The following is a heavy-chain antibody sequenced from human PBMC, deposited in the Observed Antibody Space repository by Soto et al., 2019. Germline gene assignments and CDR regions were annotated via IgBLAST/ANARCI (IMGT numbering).Heavy chain of an antibody. CDR3: ARPLGAGTFGGGMDV. J-gene: IGHJ6*02. V-gene: IGHV5-51*01. D-gene: IGHD3-16*01. CDR1: GYSFTIYW. CDR2: IYPGDSDT. Sequence: GESLKISCNGSGYSFTIYWIGWVRQMPGKGLEWMGIIYPGDSDTRYSPSFQGQVTISADKSISTAYLQWSSLKASGTAMYYCARPLGAGTFGGGMDVWGQGTTVTVSS.